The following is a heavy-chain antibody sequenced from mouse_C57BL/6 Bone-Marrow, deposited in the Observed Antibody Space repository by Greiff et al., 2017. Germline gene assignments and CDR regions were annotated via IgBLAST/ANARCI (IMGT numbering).Heavy chain of an antibody. CDR3: ARSWDGAMDY. V-gene: IGHV5-6*01. CDR2: ISSGGSYT. CDR1: GFTFSSYG. D-gene: IGHD4-1*01. J-gene: IGHJ4*01. Sequence: EVKLVESGGDLVKPGGSLKLSCAASGFTFSSYGMSWVRQTPDKRLEWVATISSGGSYTYYPDSVKGRFTISRDNAKNTLYLQMSSLKAEDTANYCCARSWDGAMDYWGQGTSVTVSS.